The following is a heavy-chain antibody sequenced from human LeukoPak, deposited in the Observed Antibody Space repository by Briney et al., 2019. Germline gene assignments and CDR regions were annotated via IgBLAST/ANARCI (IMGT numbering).Heavy chain of an antibody. D-gene: IGHD3-3*01. V-gene: IGHV4-39*01. CDR2: IYHSGST. J-gene: IGHJ4*02. CDR1: GFSLTTSGVG. Sequence: SGPTLVTPTQTLTLTCTFSGFSLTTSGVGVGWIRQPPGKALEWIGSIYHSGSTYYNPSLKSRVTISVDTSKNQFSLKLSSVTAADTAVYYCARQDQLRFLEWLLLPFDYWGQGTLVTVSS. CDR3: ARQDQLRFLEWLLLPFDY.